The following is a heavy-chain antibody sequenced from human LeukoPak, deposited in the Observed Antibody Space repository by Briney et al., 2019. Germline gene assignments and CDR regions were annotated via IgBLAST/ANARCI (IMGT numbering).Heavy chain of an antibody. CDR2: IYSGGST. V-gene: IGHV3-53*01. CDR3: ARVGDYGGNMGVDY. J-gene: IGHJ4*02. D-gene: IGHD4-23*01. Sequence: PGGSLRLSCAASGFTVSSNYMSWVRQAPGKGLEWVSVIYSGGSTYYADSVKGRFTISRDNSKNTLYLQVNSLRAEDTAVYYCARVGDYGGNMGVDYWGQGTLVTVSS. CDR1: GFTVSSNY.